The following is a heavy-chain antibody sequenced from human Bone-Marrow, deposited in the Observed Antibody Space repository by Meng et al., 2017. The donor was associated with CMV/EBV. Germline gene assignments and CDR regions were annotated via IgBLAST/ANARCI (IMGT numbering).Heavy chain of an antibody. CDR3: ARGGRYSYSWYGFYGF. D-gene: IGHD6-13*01. CDR2: IYYSGST. J-gene: IGHJ4*02. CDR1: GVSISSYY. Sequence: SETLSLTCTVSGVSISSYYWSWIRQPPGKGLECIGYIYYSGSTNYNPSLKSRVTISVDTPKNQFSMRMSSVTAADTAVYYCARGGRYSYSWYGFYGFWGPGTLVTVSS. V-gene: IGHV4-59*01.